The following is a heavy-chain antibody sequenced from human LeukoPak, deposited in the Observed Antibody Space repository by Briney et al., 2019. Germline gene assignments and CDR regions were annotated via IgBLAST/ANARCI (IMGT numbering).Heavy chain of an antibody. D-gene: IGHD6-13*01. CDR2: IGTAGEI. J-gene: IGHJ2*01. V-gene: IGHV3-13*01. CDR3: ARAAYSSTWYSRYFDL. CDR1: GFTFSSYD. Sequence: GGSLRLSCAASGFTFSSYDIHWVRQATRKGLEWVSGIGTAGEIYYPGSVKGRFTISRENAKNSLYLQMNSLRAGDTAVYYCARAAYSSTWYSRYFDLWGRGTLVTVSS.